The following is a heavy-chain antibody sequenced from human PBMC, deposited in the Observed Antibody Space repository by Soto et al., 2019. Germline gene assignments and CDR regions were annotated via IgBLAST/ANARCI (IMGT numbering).Heavy chain of an antibody. CDR2: IGTAGDT. V-gene: IGHV3-13*01. Sequence: HPGGSLRLSCAASGFTFSSYDMHWVRQATGKGLEWVSAIGTAGDTYYPGSVKGRFTISRENAKNSLYLQMNSLRAGDTAVYYCAREILTGTFDYWGQGTLVTVSS. CDR1: GFTFSSYD. CDR3: AREILTGTFDY. J-gene: IGHJ4*02. D-gene: IGHD3-9*01.